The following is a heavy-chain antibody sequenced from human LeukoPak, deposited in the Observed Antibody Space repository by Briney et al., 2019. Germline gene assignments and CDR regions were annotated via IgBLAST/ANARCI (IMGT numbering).Heavy chain of an antibody. D-gene: IGHD2-2*01. Sequence: GGSLRLSCVGSRFTFSSYGMHWVRQAPGKGLEWVAVISYDGSNKYYADSVKGRFTTSRDNSKNTLYLQMNSLRVEDTAVYYCARGDCSSTSCPGDAFDIWGQGTMITVSS. J-gene: IGHJ3*02. CDR1: RFTFSSYG. V-gene: IGHV3-30*19. CDR3: ARGDCSSTSCPGDAFDI. CDR2: ISYDGSNK.